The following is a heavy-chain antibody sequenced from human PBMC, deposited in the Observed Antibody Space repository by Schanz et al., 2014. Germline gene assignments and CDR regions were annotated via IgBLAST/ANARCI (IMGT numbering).Heavy chain of an antibody. CDR2: IYTSGST. CDR1: GGSISSSSYY. J-gene: IGHJ4*02. Sequence: QVQLQESGPALVKPSETLSLTCTVSGGSISSSSYYWGWIRQPPGKGLEWIGRIYTSGSTNYNPSLKSRVTSSVDTSKNQFSLRLSSVTAADTAVYYCARLEYTSGWQGFDYWGQGILVTVSP. V-gene: IGHV4-39*07. D-gene: IGHD1-1*01. CDR3: ARLEYTSGWQGFDY.